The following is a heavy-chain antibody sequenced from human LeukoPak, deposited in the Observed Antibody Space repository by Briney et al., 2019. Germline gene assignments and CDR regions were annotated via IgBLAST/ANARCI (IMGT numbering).Heavy chain of an antibody. CDR1: GFTFSDYY. J-gene: IGHJ4*02. CDR2: ISSSGSTI. D-gene: IGHD6-25*01. CDR3: ARSIAADATTFGY. Sequence: GGSLRLSCAASGFTFSDYYMSWIRQAPGKGLEWVSYISSSGSTIYYADSVKGRFTISRDNAKNLLYLQMNSLRAEDTAVYYCARSIAADATTFGYWGQGTLVTVSS. V-gene: IGHV3-11*01.